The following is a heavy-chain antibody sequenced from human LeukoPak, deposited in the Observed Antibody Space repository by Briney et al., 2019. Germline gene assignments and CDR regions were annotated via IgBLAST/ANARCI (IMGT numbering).Heavy chain of an antibody. D-gene: IGHD2-2*03. CDR2: IISKTDGGTT. Sequence: GGSLRLSCAASGFTFSYAWMSWVRQAQGKGLEWVGRIISKTDGGTTDYAAPVKGRFTISRDDSKNTLYLQMNSLKTEGTAVYYCAKDGLDIVVVPAATGYMGAFDIWGQGTMVTVSS. CDR3: AKDGLDIVVVPAATGYMGAFDI. CDR1: GFTFSYAW. J-gene: IGHJ3*02. V-gene: IGHV3-15*01.